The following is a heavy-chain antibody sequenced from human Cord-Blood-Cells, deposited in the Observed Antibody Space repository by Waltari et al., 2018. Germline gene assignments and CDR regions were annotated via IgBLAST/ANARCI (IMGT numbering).Heavy chain of an antibody. J-gene: IGHJ4*02. Sequence: EVELVESGGGLVQPGGSLRLSCAASGFTVSSNYMSGVRQAPGKGREWVSVSYSGGSTYDADSVKGRFTISRDNSKNTLYLQMNSLRAEDTAVYYGARDESTVTDYWGQGTLVTVSS. V-gene: IGHV3-66*01. CDR1: GFTVSSNY. CDR2: SYSGGST. D-gene: IGHD4-4*01. CDR3: ARDESTVTDY.